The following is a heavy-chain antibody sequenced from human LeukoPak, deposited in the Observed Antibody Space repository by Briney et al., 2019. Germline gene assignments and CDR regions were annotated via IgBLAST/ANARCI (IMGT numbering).Heavy chain of an antibody. CDR3: ARHLYRGVTEY. V-gene: IGHV4-39*01. D-gene: IGHD3-10*01. CDR2: IFHTGST. J-gene: IGHJ4*02. Sequence: PSETLSLTCSVSGYSISDGTYYWGWIRQPPGKGLEWVGGIFHTGSTLYNPPLRSRVTMSVDTSKNQFSLQLSSVTAADTAVFYCARHLYRGVTEYWGQGTLVTVSS. CDR1: GYSISDGTYY.